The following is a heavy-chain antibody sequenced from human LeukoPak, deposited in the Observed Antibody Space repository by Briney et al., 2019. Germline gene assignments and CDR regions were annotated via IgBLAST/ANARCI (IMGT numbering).Heavy chain of an antibody. CDR2: IKQDGSEK. J-gene: IGHJ4*02. CDR3: ARDTSGGWYGLIDY. V-gene: IGHV3-7*01. D-gene: IGHD6-19*01. Sequence: PGVSLRLSCEASGFTFTSCWMSWVRQAPGKGLEWVANIKQDGSEKYYVDPVKGRFTISRDNAKNSLYLQMNSLRAEDTAVYYCARDTSGGWYGLIDYWGQGAPVTVSS. CDR1: GFTFTSCW.